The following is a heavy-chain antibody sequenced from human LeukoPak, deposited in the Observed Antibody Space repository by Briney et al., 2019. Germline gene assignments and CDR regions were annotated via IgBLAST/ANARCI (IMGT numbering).Heavy chain of an antibody. V-gene: IGHV3-23*01. CDR1: GFTFSSYA. Sequence: GGSLRLSCAASGFTFSSYAMSWVRQAPGKGLEWVSAISGSGGGTYYADSVKGRFTISRDNSKNTLYLQMNSLRAEDTAVYYCAKAGPAAILKTTYYFDYWGQGTLVTVSS. D-gene: IGHD2-2*02. J-gene: IGHJ4*02. CDR3: AKAGPAAILKTTYYFDY. CDR2: ISGSGGGT.